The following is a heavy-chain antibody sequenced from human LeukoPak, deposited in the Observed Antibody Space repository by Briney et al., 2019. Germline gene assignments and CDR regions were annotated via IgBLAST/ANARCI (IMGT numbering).Heavy chain of an antibody. J-gene: IGHJ4*02. CDR1: GFTFDNYA. V-gene: IGHV3-23*01. Sequence: PGGSLRLSCAASGFTFDNYAMTWVRQAPGEGLQWVSSVISNGGSTYHADSVKGRFTISRDNAKNSLYLQMNSLRAEDTAVYYCARDQRYSYGYDNWGQGTLVTVSS. CDR2: VISNGGST. D-gene: IGHD5-18*01. CDR3: ARDQRYSYGYDN.